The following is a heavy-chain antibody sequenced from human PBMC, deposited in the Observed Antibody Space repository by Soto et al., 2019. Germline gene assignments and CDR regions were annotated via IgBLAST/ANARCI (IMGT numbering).Heavy chain of an antibody. D-gene: IGHD3-22*01. J-gene: IGHJ4*02. V-gene: IGHV4-34*01. Sequence: PSETLSLTCAVYGGSFSGYYWSWIRQPPGKGMEWIGEINHSGSTNYNPSLKSRVTISVDTSKNQFSLKLSSVTAADTAVYYGARALRRYDSSGYYSFEVDYWGQGTLVTVSS. CDR1: GGSFSGYY. CDR3: ARALRRYDSSGYYSFEVDY. CDR2: INHSGST.